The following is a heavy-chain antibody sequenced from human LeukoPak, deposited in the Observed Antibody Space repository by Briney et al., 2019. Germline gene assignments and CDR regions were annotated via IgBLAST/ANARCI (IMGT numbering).Heavy chain of an antibody. J-gene: IGHJ4*02. V-gene: IGHV3-15*05. CDR2: IKSKTDGGTI. CDR1: GFTFSSYA. D-gene: IGHD3-10*01. Sequence: GGSLRLSCAASGFTFSSYAMSWVRQAPGKGLEWVGRIKSKTDGGTIDYAAPVKGRFTISRDDSKNTLFLQMNSLKIEDTAVYYCTTVTLRPVGLWGQGTLVTVSS. CDR3: TTVTLRPVGL.